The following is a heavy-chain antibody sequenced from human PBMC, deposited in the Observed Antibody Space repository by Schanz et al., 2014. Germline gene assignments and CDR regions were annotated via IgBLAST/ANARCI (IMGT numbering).Heavy chain of an antibody. Sequence: QVQLVQSGAEVKKPGASVKVSCEASGYTFTSYYIHWVRQAPGQGLEWMGKINPSSGTTRIAQNYHSRLIVTSDTSTSTVNMELSRMRAEDAAVYYCARGGFFDRTNFDSWGQGTLVTVSS. CDR1: GYTFTSYY. D-gene: IGHD3-10*01. CDR2: INPSSGTT. V-gene: IGHV1-46*03. CDR3: ARGGFFDRTNFDS. J-gene: IGHJ4*02.